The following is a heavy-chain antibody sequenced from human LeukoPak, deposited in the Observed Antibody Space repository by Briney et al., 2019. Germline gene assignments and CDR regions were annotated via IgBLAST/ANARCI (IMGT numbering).Heavy chain of an antibody. J-gene: IGHJ4*02. CDR2: ISAYNGNT. D-gene: IGHD2-2*01. Sequence: GASVKVSCKASGYTFTSYGISWVRQAPGQGLEWMGWISAYNGNTNYAQKLQGRVTMTTDTSTSTAYMELRSLRSDDTAVYYCATVPIYCSSSSCPTFDYWGREPWSPSPQ. V-gene: IGHV1-18*01. CDR1: GYTFTSYG. CDR3: ATVPIYCSSSSCPTFDY.